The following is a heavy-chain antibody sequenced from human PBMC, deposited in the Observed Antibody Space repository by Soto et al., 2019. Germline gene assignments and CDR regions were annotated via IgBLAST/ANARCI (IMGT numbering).Heavy chain of an antibody. Sequence: SETLSLTCAVYGGSFSGYYWSWIRQPPGKGLEWIGEINHSGSTNYNPSLKSRVTISVDTSKNQFSLKLSSVTAADTAVYYCARGRTLPYYDYIWGRGAYYYYYMDVWGKGTTVTVSS. CDR2: INHSGST. CDR3: ARGRTLPYYDYIWGRGAYYYYYMDV. CDR1: GGSFSGYY. J-gene: IGHJ6*03. V-gene: IGHV4-34*01. D-gene: IGHD3-16*01.